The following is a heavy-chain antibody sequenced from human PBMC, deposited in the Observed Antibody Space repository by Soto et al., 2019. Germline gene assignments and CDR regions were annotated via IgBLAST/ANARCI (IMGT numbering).Heavy chain of an antibody. CDR1: GFIFSSFG. CDR3: VRDLLGSGGHFDY. V-gene: IGHV3-33*01. Sequence: GGSLRLSCAASGFIFSSFGMHWVRQAPGKGLEWVAHIWYDGSNTYYADSVKGRFTISRDNSRNTLYLQMNSLRAEDTAVYHCVRDLLGSGGHFDYWGQGTPGHRLL. CDR2: IWYDGSNT. D-gene: IGHD7-27*01. J-gene: IGHJ4*02.